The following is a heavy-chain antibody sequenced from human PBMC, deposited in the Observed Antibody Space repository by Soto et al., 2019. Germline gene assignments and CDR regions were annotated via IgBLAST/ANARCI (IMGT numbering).Heavy chain of an antibody. CDR2: INHSGST. V-gene: IGHV4-34*01. CDR3: ARAGTAAGPRRGGHMDV. Sequence: TSETLSLTCAVYGGSFSGYYWSWIRQPPGKGLEWIGEINHSGSTNYNPSLKSRVTISVDTSKNQFSLKLSSVTAADTAVYYCARAGTAAGPRRGGHMDVWGKGTTVTVSS. CDR1: GGSFSGYY. J-gene: IGHJ6*03. D-gene: IGHD6-13*01.